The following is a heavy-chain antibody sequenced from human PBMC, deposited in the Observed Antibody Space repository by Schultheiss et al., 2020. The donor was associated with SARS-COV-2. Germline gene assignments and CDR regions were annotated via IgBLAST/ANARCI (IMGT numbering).Heavy chain of an antibody. D-gene: IGHD2-2*01. CDR3: AREGSTSWGIDY. CDR1: GGSFSGYY. Sequence: SETLSLTCAVYGGSFSGYYWSWIRQPPGKGLEWIGEIYHSGSTNYNPSLKSRVTISVDTSKNQFSLKLSSVTAADTAVYYCAREGSTSWGIDYWGQGTLVTVSS. J-gene: IGHJ4*02. V-gene: IGHV4-34*01. CDR2: IYHSGST.